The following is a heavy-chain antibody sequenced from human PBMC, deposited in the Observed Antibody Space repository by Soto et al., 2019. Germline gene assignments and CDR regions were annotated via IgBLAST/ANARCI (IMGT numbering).Heavy chain of an antibody. V-gene: IGHV3-64*01. CDR2: ISSNGGNT. Sequence: EVQLVESGGGLVQPGGSLRPSCAASAFTFSSYAMHWVRQAPGRGLEYVSAISSNGGNTYYANSVKGRFTISRDNSKNTLYLQMGSLRAADMARYYCASEAAGFRRYYFDYWGPGTLVTVSS. J-gene: IGHJ4*02. CDR1: AFTFSSYA. D-gene: IGHD6-19*01. CDR3: ASEAAGFRRYYFDY.